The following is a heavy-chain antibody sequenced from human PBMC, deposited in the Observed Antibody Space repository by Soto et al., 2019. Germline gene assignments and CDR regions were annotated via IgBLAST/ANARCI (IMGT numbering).Heavy chain of an antibody. Sequence: QVQLVESGGGVVQPGRSLRLSCAASGFTFSSYAMHWVRQAPGKGLEWVAVISYDGNNKYYADSVKGRFTISRDNSKNTLYLQMNRLRAEDTAVYYGARDRYSSGYADYWGQGTLVTVSS. V-gene: IGHV3-30-3*01. CDR3: ARDRYSSGYADY. J-gene: IGHJ4*02. D-gene: IGHD3-22*01. CDR1: GFTFSSYA. CDR2: ISYDGNNK.